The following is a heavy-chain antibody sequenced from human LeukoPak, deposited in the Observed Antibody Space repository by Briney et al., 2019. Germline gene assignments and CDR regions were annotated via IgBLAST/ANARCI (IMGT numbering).Heavy chain of an antibody. CDR1: GGAFSSYA. CDR2: IIPIFGTA. CDR3: ARGTKGGIVGATGAFDI. D-gene: IGHD1-26*01. V-gene: IGHV1-69*05. Sequence: ASVKVSCKASGGAFSSYAISWVRQAPGQGLEWMGRIIPIFGTANYAQKFQGRATITTDESTSTAYMELSSLRSEDTAVYCCARGTKGGIVGATGAFDIWGQGTMVTVSS. J-gene: IGHJ3*02.